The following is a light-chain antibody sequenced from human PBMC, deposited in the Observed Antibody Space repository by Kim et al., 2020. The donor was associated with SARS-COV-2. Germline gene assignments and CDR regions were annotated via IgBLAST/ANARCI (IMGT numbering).Light chain of an antibody. J-gene: IGKJ5*01. CDR3: QQSSNHFT. CDR2: DAV. CDR1: QSVSSY. Sequence: EIVLTQSPATLSLSPGERATLSCRASQSVSSYLAWYQQKPGQAPRLLIYDAVNRATGIPARFSGRGSGTDFTLTISSLEPEDFAVYYCQQSSNHFTFGQGTRLEIK. V-gene: IGKV3-11*01.